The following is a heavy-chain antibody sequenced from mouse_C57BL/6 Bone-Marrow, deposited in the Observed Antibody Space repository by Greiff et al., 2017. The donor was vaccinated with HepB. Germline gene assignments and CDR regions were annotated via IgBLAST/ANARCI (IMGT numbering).Heavy chain of an antibody. CDR2: IWSDGST. Sequence: VQLQQSGPGLVQPSQCLSITCTVSGFSLTSYGVHWVRQSPGKGLEWLGVIWSDGSTDNNAAFISRQSTSKDNYKSQVFFKMNSLQADDTAIYYCARRGTLDDWGPGTTLTVSS. CDR1: GFSLTSYG. CDR3: ARRGTLDD. V-gene: IGHV2-2*01. J-gene: IGHJ2*01. D-gene: IGHD3-3*01.